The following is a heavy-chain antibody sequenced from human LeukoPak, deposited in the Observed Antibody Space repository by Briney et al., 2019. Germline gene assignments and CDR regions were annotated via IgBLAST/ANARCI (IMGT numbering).Heavy chain of an antibody. CDR3: ARVSRITMVRGVYAFDI. J-gene: IGHJ3*02. V-gene: IGHV1-18*01. Sequence: ASVKVSCKASGYTFTSYGISWVRQAPGQGLEWMGWISAYNGNTNYAQKLQGRVTMTTDTSTSTAYMELRSLRSDDAAVYYCARVSRITMVRGVYAFDIWGQGTMVTVSS. CDR2: ISAYNGNT. CDR1: GYTFTSYG. D-gene: IGHD3-10*01.